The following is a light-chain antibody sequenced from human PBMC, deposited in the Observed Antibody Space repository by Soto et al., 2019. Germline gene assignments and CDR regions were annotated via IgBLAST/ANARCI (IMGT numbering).Light chain of an antibody. Sequence: QAVVTQEPSLTLSPGGPVTHTGASSRGAVTSGHYPSWVQQKPGQAPRTLIYDTSNKHTWTPARFSGFMLGGRAARTLSGAQPEEEAEYSWFMFDSDTMVIGGGTMLTVL. CDR3: FMFDSDTMV. V-gene: IGLV7-46*01. CDR1: RGAVTSGHY. J-gene: IGLJ2*01. CDR2: DTS.